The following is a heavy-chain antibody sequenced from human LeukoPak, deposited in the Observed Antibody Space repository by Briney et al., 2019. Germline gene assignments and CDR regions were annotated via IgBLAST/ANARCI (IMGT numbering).Heavy chain of an antibody. Sequence: GGSLRLSCAASGFTFSSYAMSWVRQAPGKGLEWVSAISGSGGSTYYADSVKGRFTISRDNSKNTLYLQMNSLRPEDTAVYYCAKDRGGITWLFDYWAREPWSPSPQ. V-gene: IGHV3-23*01. CDR3: AKDRGGITWLFDY. D-gene: IGHD1-20*01. CDR1: GFTFSSYA. CDR2: ISGSGGST. J-gene: IGHJ4*02.